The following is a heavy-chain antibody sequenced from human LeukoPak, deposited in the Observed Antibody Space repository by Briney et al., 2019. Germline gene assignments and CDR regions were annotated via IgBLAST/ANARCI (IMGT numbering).Heavy chain of an antibody. V-gene: IGHV3-9*01. CDR3: AKELYSSSRYNWFDP. J-gene: IGHJ5*02. CDR1: GFTFDDYA. Sequence: PGGSLRLSCAASGFTFDDYAMHWVRQAPGKGLEWVSGISWNSGSIGYAGSVKGRFTISRDNAKNSLYLQMNSLRAEDTALYYCAKELYSSSRYNWFDPWGQGTLVTVSS. D-gene: IGHD6-13*01. CDR2: ISWNSGSI.